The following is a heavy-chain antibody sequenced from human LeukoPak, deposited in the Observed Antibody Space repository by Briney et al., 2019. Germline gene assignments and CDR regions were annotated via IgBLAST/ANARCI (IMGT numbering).Heavy chain of an antibody. Sequence: GGSLRLSCAASGFTFSSYAMHWVRQAPGKGLEWVAVISYDGSNKYYADSVKGRFSISRDNAKNSLYLQMNGLRADDTAVYYCARAPYYYYDSGSGVRVTGNPDYWGQGTLVTVSS. CDR1: GFTFSSYA. CDR2: ISYDGSNK. J-gene: IGHJ4*02. CDR3: ARAPYYYYDSGSGVRVTGNPDY. D-gene: IGHD3-10*01. V-gene: IGHV3-30*04.